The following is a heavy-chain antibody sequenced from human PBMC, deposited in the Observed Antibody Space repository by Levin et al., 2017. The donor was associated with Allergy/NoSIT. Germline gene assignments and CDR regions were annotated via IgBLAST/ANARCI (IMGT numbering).Heavy chain of an antibody. J-gene: IGHJ6*02. D-gene: IGHD3-3*01. Sequence: ASVKVSCKASGYTFTSYDINWVRQATGQGLEWMGWMNPNSGNTGYAQKFQGRVTMTRNTSISTAYMELSSLRSEDTAVYYCARGGTIFGVVIIRGYYYGMDVWGQGTTVTVSS. CDR1: GYTFTSYD. CDR2: MNPNSGNT. V-gene: IGHV1-8*01. CDR3: ARGGTIFGVVIIRGYYYGMDV.